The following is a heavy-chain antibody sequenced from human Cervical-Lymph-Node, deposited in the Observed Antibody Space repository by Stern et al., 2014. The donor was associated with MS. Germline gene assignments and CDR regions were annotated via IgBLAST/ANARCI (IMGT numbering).Heavy chain of an antibody. V-gene: IGHV4-61*01. CDR3: ARDRLDSSHPLDY. J-gene: IGHJ4*02. D-gene: IGHD3-22*01. CDR2: IYYSGSI. CDR1: GGSVSSGSYY. Sequence: VQLLESGPGLVKPSETLSLTCTVSGGSVSSGSYYWSWIRQPPGKGLEWVGYIYYSGSINYNPALKSRVTISVDTSKNQFSLKLSSVTAADTAVYYCARDRLDSSHPLDYWGQGTLVTVSS.